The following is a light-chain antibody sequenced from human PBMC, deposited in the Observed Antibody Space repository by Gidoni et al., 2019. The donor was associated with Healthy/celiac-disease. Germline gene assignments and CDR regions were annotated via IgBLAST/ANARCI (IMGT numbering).Light chain of an antibody. V-gene: IGKV1-39*01. Sequence: DIQMTQSPSSLSASVGDRVTITCRASQSISSYLNWYQQKPGKAPKFLIYAESSLQSGVPSRFSVSGSGTDFTLTISSLQPEDFATYYCQQSYSTLTFGPGTKVDIK. CDR2: AES. J-gene: IGKJ3*01. CDR1: QSISSY. CDR3: QQSYSTLT.